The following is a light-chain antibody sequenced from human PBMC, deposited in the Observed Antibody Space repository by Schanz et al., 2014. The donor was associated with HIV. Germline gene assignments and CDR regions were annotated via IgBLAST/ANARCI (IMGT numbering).Light chain of an antibody. Sequence: ETVMTQSPATLSLSPGERATLSCRASQSVSSSYLTWYQQKPGQAPRLLIYGASTRATNIPDRFSGSGSGTDFTLTISRLEPEDFAVYYCQQYGGSPRTFGQGTKVEIK. V-gene: IGKV3-20*01. CDR2: GAS. J-gene: IGKJ1*01. CDR1: QSVSSSY. CDR3: QQYGGSPRT.